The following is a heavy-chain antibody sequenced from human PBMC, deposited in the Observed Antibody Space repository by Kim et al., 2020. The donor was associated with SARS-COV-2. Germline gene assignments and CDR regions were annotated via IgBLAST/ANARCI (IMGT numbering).Heavy chain of an antibody. D-gene: IGHD6-13*01. CDR1: GGSFSGYY. Sequence: SETLSLTCAVYGGSFSGYYWSWIRQPPGKGLEWIGEINHSGSTNYNPSLKSRVTISVDTSKNQFSLKLSSVTAADTAVYYCARGPGGQQLVRRVTKQYYFDYWGQGTLVTVSS. J-gene: IGHJ4*02. CDR3: ARGPGGQQLVRRVTKQYYFDY. CDR2: INHSGST. V-gene: IGHV4-34*01.